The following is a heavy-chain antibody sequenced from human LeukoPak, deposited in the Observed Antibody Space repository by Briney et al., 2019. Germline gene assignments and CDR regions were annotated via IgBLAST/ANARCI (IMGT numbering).Heavy chain of an antibody. D-gene: IGHD2-2*01. CDR2: ISGSGGST. J-gene: IGHJ4*02. V-gene: IGHV3-23*01. CDR1: GFTFSSYD. Sequence: GGSLRLSCAASGFTFSSYDMSWVRQAPGKGLEWVSGISGSGGSTYYADSVKGRFTVSRDTSKNTLNLQMHSLRAEDTAVYYCAREKYCSTTSCYVPFDCWGQGTLVTVSS. CDR3: AREKYCSTTSCYVPFDC.